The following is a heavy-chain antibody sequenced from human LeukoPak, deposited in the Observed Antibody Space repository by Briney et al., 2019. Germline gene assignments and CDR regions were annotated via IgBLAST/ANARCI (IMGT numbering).Heavy chain of an antibody. Sequence: GGSLRLSCAASGFTFSSYSMHWVRQAPGKGLQWVSHIRSDGSTSYCADSVKGRFTISRDNSKNTLYLQMNSLRPEDTAIYFCVKNHGAYDLDSWGQGTLVTVSS. CDR3: VKNHGAYDLDS. CDR1: GFTFSSYS. CDR2: IRSDGSTS. V-gene: IGHV3-30*02. D-gene: IGHD4-17*01. J-gene: IGHJ4*02.